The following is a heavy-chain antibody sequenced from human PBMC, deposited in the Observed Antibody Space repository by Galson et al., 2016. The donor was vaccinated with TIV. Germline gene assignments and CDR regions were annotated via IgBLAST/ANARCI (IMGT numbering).Heavy chain of an antibody. V-gene: IGHV4-4*02. CDR1: GFSFRSYW. D-gene: IGHD2-2*01. Sequence: SLRLSCAASGFSFRSYWMSWVRQAPGKGLEWIGEVSHSGSTNSNPSLKSRVLISIDKSKNHFSLKLSSVTAADTAVYYCAREIRSTHPRYYGMDVWGQGTTVTVSS. CDR3: AREIRSTHPRYYGMDV. CDR2: VSHSGST. J-gene: IGHJ6*02.